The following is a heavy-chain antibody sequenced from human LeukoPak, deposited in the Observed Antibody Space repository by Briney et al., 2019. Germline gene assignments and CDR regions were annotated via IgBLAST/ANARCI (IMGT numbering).Heavy chain of an antibody. CDR3: ARGFRSNCSGGSCYLRPARRMDV. CDR2: MNPNSGNT. CDR1: GYTFTSYD. D-gene: IGHD2-15*01. Sequence: ASVKVSCKASGYTFTSYDINWVRQATGQGLEWMGWMNPNSGNTGYAQKFQGRVTMTRNTSISTAYMELSSLRSEDTAVYYCARGFRSNCSGGSCYLRPARRMDVWGKGTTVTVSS. V-gene: IGHV1-8*01. J-gene: IGHJ6*03.